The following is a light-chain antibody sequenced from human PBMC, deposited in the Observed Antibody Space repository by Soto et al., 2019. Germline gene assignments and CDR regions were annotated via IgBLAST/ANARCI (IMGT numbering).Light chain of an antibody. Sequence: ERVMTQSPATLSVSPGERATLSCRASQSVGGDLAWYQQKPGQAPRLLIYGASSRAPGIPDRFSGSGSGTEFTLTISSLQSEDFAVYYCQQYNSWPLTFGGGTKVDIK. V-gene: IGKV3-15*01. CDR1: QSVGGD. J-gene: IGKJ4*01. CDR2: GAS. CDR3: QQYNSWPLT.